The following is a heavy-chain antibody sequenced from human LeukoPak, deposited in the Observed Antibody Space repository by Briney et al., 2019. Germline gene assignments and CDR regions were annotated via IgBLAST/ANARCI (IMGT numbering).Heavy chain of an antibody. CDR3: ARGVQDSYGYFIWFDP. CDR1: GGSISSHY. V-gene: IGHV4-59*11. Sequence: SETLSLTCTVSGGSISSHYWSWIRQPPGKGLEWIGYIYYSGSTNYNPSLKSRVTISVDTSKNQFSLKLSSVTAADTAVYYCARGVQDSYGYFIWFDPWGQGTLVTVSS. J-gene: IGHJ5*02. D-gene: IGHD5-18*01. CDR2: IYYSGST.